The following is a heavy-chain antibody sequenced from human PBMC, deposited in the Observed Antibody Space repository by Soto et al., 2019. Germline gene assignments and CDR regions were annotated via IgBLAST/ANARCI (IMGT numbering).Heavy chain of an antibody. J-gene: IGHJ3*01. Sequence: QITLKASGPTLVKPTQTLTLTCTFSGFSLSTSGVGVGWIRQPPGKALEWLALIYWDDDKRYSPSLKSRLTTTKDPPKNQVVLKMPNMAPVNTAKYSCAHSGTTPGWYAFDFGGQGTMVPLSS. V-gene: IGHV2-5*02. CDR1: GFSLSTSGVG. D-gene: IGHD1-7*01. CDR2: IYWDDDK. CDR3: AHSGTTPGWYAFDF.